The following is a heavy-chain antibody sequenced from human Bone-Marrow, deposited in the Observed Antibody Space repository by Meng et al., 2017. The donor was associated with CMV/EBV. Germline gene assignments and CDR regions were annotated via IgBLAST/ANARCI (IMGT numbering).Heavy chain of an antibody. J-gene: IGHJ6*02. CDR3: ARRGSFGYYYYGMDV. V-gene: IGHV4-61*01. CDR2: ISYSGST. CDR1: GGSVSSGTYY. D-gene: IGHD3-10*01. Sequence: GSLRLSCIVSGGSVSSGTYYWSWIRQPPGKGLEWIGYISYSGSTNCNPSLKSRVTISVDTSKNQFSLKLSSVTAADTAVYYCARRGSFGYYYYGMDVWGQGTTVTVSS.